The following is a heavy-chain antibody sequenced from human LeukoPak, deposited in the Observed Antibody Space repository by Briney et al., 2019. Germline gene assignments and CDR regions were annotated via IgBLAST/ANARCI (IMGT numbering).Heavy chain of an antibody. CDR2: INPNSGGT. Sequence: ASVKVSCKASGYTFTGYYMHWIRQAPGQGLEWMGWINPNSGGTNYPQKFQGRVTMTRDTSISTAYMELSRLRSDDTAVYYCARDTYYYDSSGYYSAANWFDPWGQGTLVTVSS. V-gene: IGHV1-2*02. CDR3: ARDTYYYDSSGYYSAANWFDP. CDR1: GYTFTGYY. D-gene: IGHD3-22*01. J-gene: IGHJ5*02.